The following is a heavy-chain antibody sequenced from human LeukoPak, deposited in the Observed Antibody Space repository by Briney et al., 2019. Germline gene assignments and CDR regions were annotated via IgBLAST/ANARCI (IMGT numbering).Heavy chain of an antibody. J-gene: IGHJ4*02. V-gene: IGHV3-53*01. D-gene: IGHD2-15*01. CDR1: GFTVSTNY. Sequence: GGSLRLSCAASGFTVSTNYMSWVRQAPGKGLEWVSVIYIGGSTYYADSVKGRFTISNDNSKNTLYLQINSIRDEDTVLYYCAKDYVGMVAANSGVDYWGQGTLVTVSS. CDR2: IYIGGST. CDR3: AKDYVGMVAANSGVDY.